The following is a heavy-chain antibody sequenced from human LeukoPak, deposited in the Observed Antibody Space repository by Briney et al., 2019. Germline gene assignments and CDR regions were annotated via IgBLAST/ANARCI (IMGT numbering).Heavy chain of an antibody. Sequence: GGSLRLSCAASGFTFSSYGMHWVRQAPGKGLEWVAFIRYDGSNKCYADSVKGRFTISRDNSKNTLYLQMNSLRAEDTAVYYCAKDRVPGGYNYFDYWGQGTLVTVSS. CDR1: GFTFSSYG. CDR2: IRYDGSNK. D-gene: IGHD3-22*01. V-gene: IGHV3-30*02. CDR3: AKDRVPGGYNYFDY. J-gene: IGHJ4*02.